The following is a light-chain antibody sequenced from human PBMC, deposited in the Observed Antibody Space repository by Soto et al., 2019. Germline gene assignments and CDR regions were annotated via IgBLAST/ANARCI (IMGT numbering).Light chain of an antibody. Sequence: VEITVAPVTLSVSPGEIATLSCSASQSVSSIHLAWYQQQPGQAPRPIIYGAASSATGIPDRFSGSGSGTDFTLPISRLEPEDVEVYYCQQYGSSSWTFGQGPEVAIK. CDR1: QSVSSIH. CDR2: GAA. J-gene: IGKJ1*01. V-gene: IGKV3-20*01. CDR3: QQYGSSSWT.